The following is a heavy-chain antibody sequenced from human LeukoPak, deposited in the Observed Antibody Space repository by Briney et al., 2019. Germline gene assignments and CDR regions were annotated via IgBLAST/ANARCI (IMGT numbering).Heavy chain of an antibody. CDR1: GGSISSYY. CDR2: IYYSGST. D-gene: IGHD3-22*01. J-gene: IGHJ4*02. Sequence: SETLSLTCTVSGGSISSYYWSWIRQPPGKGLEWIGYIYYSGSTNYNPSLKSRVTISVDTSKNQFSLKLSSVTAADTAVYYCARPTYYYDSSGYSFLMPFDYWGQGTLVTVSS. CDR3: ARPTYYYDSSGYSFLMPFDY. V-gene: IGHV4-59*12.